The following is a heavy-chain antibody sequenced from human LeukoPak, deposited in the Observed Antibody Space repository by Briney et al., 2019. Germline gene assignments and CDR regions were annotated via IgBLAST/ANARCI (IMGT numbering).Heavy chain of an antibody. CDR1: GYTFTSYA. D-gene: IGHD3-9*01. Sequence: ASVKVSCKASGYTFTSYAMNWVRQAPGQGLEWMGWINTNTGNPTYAQGFTGRFVFSLDTSVSTAYLQISSLKAEDTAVYYCARGDRDDILTGYRNFDYWGQGTLVTVSS. V-gene: IGHV7-4-1*02. J-gene: IGHJ4*02. CDR2: INTNTGNP. CDR3: ARGDRDDILTGYRNFDY.